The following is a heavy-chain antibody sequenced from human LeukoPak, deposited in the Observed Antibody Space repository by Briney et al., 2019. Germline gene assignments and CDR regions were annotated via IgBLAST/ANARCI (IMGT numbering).Heavy chain of an antibody. CDR2: IYSGGST. CDR3: ARDRHYGSGSDVFDI. J-gene: IGHJ3*02. Sequence: LPGGSLRLSCAASGFTVSSNYMSWVRQAPGKGLEWVSVIYSGGSTYYADSVKGRFTISRDNSKNTLYLQMNSLRAEDTAVYYCARDRHYGSGSDVFDIWGQGTMVTVSS. CDR1: GFTVSSNY. D-gene: IGHD3-10*01. V-gene: IGHV3-66*01.